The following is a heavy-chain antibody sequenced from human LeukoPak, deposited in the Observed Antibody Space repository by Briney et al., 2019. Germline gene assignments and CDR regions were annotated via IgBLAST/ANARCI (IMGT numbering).Heavy chain of an antibody. CDR2: ISGSGGST. J-gene: IGHJ4*02. Sequence: GGSLRLSCAASGFTFSSYAMSWVRQAPGKGLEWVSAISGSGGSTYYADSVKGRFTISRVNSKNTLYLQMNSLRAEDTAVYYCAKGSPAYGDLQTLDYWGEGTLVSVSS. D-gene: IGHD4-17*01. V-gene: IGHV3-23*01. CDR1: GFTFSSYA. CDR3: AKGSPAYGDLQTLDY.